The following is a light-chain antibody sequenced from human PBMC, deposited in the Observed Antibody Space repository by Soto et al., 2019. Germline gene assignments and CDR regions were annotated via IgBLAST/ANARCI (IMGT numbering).Light chain of an antibody. CDR1: QSVSSSY. CDR2: SAS. V-gene: IGKV3-20*01. CDR3: QQYRSSLLT. Sequence: EIVLTQSPGTLSLSPGERATLSCRASQSVSSSYLAWYQQKPGQAPRLLIYSASTRATGIPDRFSGSGSGTDFTLTISRLEPEDFAVYYCQQYRSSLLTFGGGTKVEIK. J-gene: IGKJ4*01.